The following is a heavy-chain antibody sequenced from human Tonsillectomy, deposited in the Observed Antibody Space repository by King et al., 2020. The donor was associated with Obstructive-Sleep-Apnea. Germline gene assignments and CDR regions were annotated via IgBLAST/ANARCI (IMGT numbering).Heavy chain of an antibody. J-gene: IGHJ5*02. D-gene: IGHD3-3*01. CDR3: AKDYDLNWFDP. V-gene: IGHV3-30*18. CDR2: ISYDGSNK. CDR1: GFTFSSYG. Sequence: QLVQSGGGVVQPGRSLRLSCAASGFTFSSYGMHWVRQAPCKGLEWVAVISYDGSNKYYADSVKGRFTISRENSKNTLYLQMNSLRAEDTAVYYCAKDYDLNWFDPWGQGTLVTVSS.